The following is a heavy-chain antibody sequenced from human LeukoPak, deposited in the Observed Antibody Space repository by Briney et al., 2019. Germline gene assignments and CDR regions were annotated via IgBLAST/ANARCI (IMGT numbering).Heavy chain of an antibody. V-gene: IGHV3-7*01. Sequence: GGPLTLPCAASGFPFSSFWMIWAPQAPGRGREWGANIKQDGSEKYYVDSVKGRFTISRDNAKNSLYLQMNSLRAEDTAVYYCARDRGIAVAGPLFDYWGQGTLVTVSS. CDR1: GFPFSSFW. CDR2: IKQDGSEK. J-gene: IGHJ4*02. CDR3: ARDRGIAVAGPLFDY. D-gene: IGHD6-19*01.